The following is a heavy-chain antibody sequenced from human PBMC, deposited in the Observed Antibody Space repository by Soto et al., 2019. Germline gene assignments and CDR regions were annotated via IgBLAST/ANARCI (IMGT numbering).Heavy chain of an antibody. V-gene: IGHV1-18*01. Sequence: ASVKVSCKASGYTFTSYGISWVRQAPGQGLEWMGWISAYNGNTNYAQKLQGRVTMTTDTSTSTAYMELRSLRSDDTAVYYCARGSSGWYDGNWFDPWGQGTLVTVSS. CDR1: GYTFTSYG. CDR3: ARGSSGWYDGNWFDP. CDR2: ISAYNGNT. D-gene: IGHD6-19*01. J-gene: IGHJ5*02.